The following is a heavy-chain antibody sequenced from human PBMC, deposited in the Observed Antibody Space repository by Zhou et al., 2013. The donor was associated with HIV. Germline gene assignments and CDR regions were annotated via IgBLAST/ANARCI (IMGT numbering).Heavy chain of an antibody. J-gene: IGHJ3*02. D-gene: IGHD2-21*02. V-gene: IGHV1-8*03. CDR3: ARHRRYGGNSYSFDI. CDR2: MNPRSGNT. CDR1: GYTFTNYD. Sequence: QVQLVQSESDVKKPGASVKVSCKASGYTFTNYDINWVRQATGQGLEWMGWMNPRSGNTGYAQKFQGRVTFTRNTSINTAYMELSSLRSEDTAVYYCARHRRYGGNSYSFDIWGQGTMVTVSS.